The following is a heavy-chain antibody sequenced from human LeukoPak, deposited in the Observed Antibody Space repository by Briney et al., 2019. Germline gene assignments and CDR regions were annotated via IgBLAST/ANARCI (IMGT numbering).Heavy chain of an antibody. D-gene: IGHD4-17*01. J-gene: IGHJ4*02. CDR3: ARDLGVDFSDYGDYRHPLHFDY. V-gene: IGHV1-69*13. CDR1: GGTFSSYA. Sequence: GVSVEVSCKASGGTFSSYAISWVRQAPGQGLEWMGGIMAIFGTANYAQKFQGRITITADESTSTAYMELSSLRSEDTAVYYCARDLGVDFSDYGDYRHPLHFDYWGQGTLVTASS. CDR2: IMAIFGTA.